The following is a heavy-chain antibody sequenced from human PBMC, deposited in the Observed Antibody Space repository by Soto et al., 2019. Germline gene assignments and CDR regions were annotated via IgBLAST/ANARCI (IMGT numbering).Heavy chain of an antibody. CDR3: ARGEAACTEGYFQH. V-gene: IGHV1-69*02. CDR2: IIPILGIA. J-gene: IGHJ1*01. CDR1: GGTFSSYT. Sequence: QVKLVQSGAEVKKPGSSVKVSCKASGGTFSSYTISWVRQAPGQGLEWMGRIIPILGIANYAQKFQGRVTITADKSTRTAYMELSSLRSEDTAVYYCARGEAACTEGYFQHWGQGTLVTVSS. D-gene: IGHD3-10*01.